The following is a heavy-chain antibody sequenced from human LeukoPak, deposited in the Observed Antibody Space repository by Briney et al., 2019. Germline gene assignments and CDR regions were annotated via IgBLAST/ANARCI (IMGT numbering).Heavy chain of an antibody. D-gene: IGHD3-16*01. CDR3: AREVRRGTYDY. V-gene: IGHV1-8*01. CDR1: GYTFPSYS. CDR2: MNPNTGGS. J-gene: IGHJ4*02. Sequence: ASVKVSCKASGYTFPSYSINWVRQATGQGLEWMGWMNPNTGGSGPAQKVQGRVTMTYNTPISTAYMELSSLTSDDTAVYYCAREVRRGTYDYWGQGTLVTVTP.